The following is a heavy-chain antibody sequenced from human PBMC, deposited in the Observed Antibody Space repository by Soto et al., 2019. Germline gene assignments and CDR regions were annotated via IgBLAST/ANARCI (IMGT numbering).Heavy chain of an antibody. D-gene: IGHD3-10*01. V-gene: IGHV1-18*01. J-gene: IGHJ6*02. CDR2: TSAYNGNT. CDR3: ARDAGREFYYYYGMDV. CDR1: GYTFTSYG. Sequence: GASVKVSCKASGYTFTSYGISWVRQAAGQGLEWMGWTSAYNGNTNYAQKLQGSVTMTTDTSTSTAYMELRSLRSDDTAVYYCARDAGREFYYYYGMDVWGQGTTVTVSS.